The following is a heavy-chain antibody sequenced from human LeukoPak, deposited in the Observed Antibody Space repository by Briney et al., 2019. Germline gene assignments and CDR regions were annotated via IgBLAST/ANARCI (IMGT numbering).Heavy chain of an antibody. V-gene: IGHV3-23*01. Sequence: GESLRLSCAASGFTFSSYAMSWVRQAPGKGLEWVSGISTSGGSSSYADSVKGRFTISRDNPRNTLYMQMNSLRAEDTSLYYCAIMHPYYDGSGYWVQWGQGTLVTVSS. CDR3: AIMHPYYDGSGYWVQ. D-gene: IGHD3-22*01. CDR2: ISTSGGSS. CDR1: GFTFSSYA. J-gene: IGHJ4*02.